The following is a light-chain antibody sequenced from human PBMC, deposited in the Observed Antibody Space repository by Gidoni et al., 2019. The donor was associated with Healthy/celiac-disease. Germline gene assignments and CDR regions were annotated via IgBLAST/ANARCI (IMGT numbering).Light chain of an antibody. CDR2: GAS. Sequence: EIGLTKSPGTLSLSPGERATLSCRASQSVSSSYLAWYQQKPGQAPRLLIYGASSRATGIPDRFSGSGSGTDFTLTISRLEPEDFAVYYCQQYGSSPLTFGQGTKVEIK. J-gene: IGKJ1*01. V-gene: IGKV3-20*01. CDR1: QSVSSSY. CDR3: QQYGSSPLT.